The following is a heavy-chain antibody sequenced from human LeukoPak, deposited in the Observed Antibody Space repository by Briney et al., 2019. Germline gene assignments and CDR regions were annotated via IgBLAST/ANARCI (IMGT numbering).Heavy chain of an antibody. Sequence: GGSLRLSCAASGFSFSNAWMSWVRQAPGRGLEWVGRIKSKTDGGTTDYAAPVKGRFTISRDDSKNTLYLQMNSLKTDDTAVYYCTTAIYGEVDYWGQGTLVTVSS. V-gene: IGHV3-15*01. D-gene: IGHD4-17*01. CDR3: TTAIYGEVDY. J-gene: IGHJ4*02. CDR2: IKSKTDGGTT. CDR1: GFSFSNAW.